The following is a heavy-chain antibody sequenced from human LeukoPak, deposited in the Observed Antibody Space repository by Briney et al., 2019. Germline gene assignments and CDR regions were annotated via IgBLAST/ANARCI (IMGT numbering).Heavy chain of an antibody. CDR3: ASGIRERGFDS. CDR2: ISPSGSAI. CDR1: GFTFSTYA. Sequence: PGESLRLSCAASGFTFSTYAMNWVRQAPGRGLEWVSSISPSGSAIFYAHSVKGRFTISRDNAKNSLYLQMNSLRAEDTALYFCASGIRERGFDSWGQGTLVTVSS. V-gene: IGHV3-21*01. J-gene: IGHJ4*02. D-gene: IGHD1-1*01.